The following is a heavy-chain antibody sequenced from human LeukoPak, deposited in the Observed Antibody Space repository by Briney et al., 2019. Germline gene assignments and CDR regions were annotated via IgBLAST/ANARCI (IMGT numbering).Heavy chain of an antibody. Sequence: GGSLRLSCAASGFAFSSHSFNWVRQAPGKGLEWVSSISSSSSYIYYADSVKGRFTISRDNAKNSLYLQMNSLRAEDTAVYYCARDLYGDYPWDYWGQGTLVTVSS. CDR3: ARDLYGDYPWDY. D-gene: IGHD4-17*01. V-gene: IGHV3-21*01. J-gene: IGHJ4*02. CDR2: ISSSSSYI. CDR1: GFAFSSHS.